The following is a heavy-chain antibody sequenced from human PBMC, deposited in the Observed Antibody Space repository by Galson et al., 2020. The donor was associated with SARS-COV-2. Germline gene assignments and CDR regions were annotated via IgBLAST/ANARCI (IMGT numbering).Heavy chain of an antibody. CDR2: INPNSGGT. V-gene: IGHV1-2*04. Sequence: ASVTVSCKASGYTFTGYYMHWVRQAPGQGLEWMGWINPNSGGTNYAQKSQGWVTMTRDTSISTAYMELSRLRSDDTAVYYCARESSSRDGDYYYYMDVWGKGTTVTVSS. CDR1: GYTFTGYY. D-gene: IGHD2-2*01. CDR3: ARESSSRDGDYYYYMDV. J-gene: IGHJ6*03.